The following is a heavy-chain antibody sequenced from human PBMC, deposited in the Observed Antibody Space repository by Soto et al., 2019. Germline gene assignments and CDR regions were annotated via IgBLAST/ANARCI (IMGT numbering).Heavy chain of an antibody. CDR2: IYSGDGGGTT. Sequence: EVPLVESGGGLIQPGGSLRLSFAASGFTVSSNYMNWVRQAPGKGLEWVSVIYSGDGGGTTYYADSVKGRFTISRDNSKNTLYLQMNSLRAEDTAVYYCARAGGIAATNTIDYWGQGTLVTVSS. V-gene: IGHV3-53*01. D-gene: IGHD6-13*01. CDR1: GFTVSSNY. CDR3: ARAGGIAATNTIDY. J-gene: IGHJ4*02.